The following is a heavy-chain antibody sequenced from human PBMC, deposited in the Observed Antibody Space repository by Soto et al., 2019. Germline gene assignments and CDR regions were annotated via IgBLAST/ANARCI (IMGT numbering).Heavy chain of an antibody. CDR2: IGGSGGST. Sequence: GGSLRLSCAASGFTFSSHAMGWVRQAPGKGLEWVSAIGGSGGSTYCADSVKGRSTISRDNSKNTLYLQMNSLRAEDTAVYCCTKTAEAVAGTVYGYWGQGTLVTVSS. V-gene: IGHV3-23*01. J-gene: IGHJ4*02. CDR3: TKTAEAVAGTVYGY. CDR1: GFTFSSHA. D-gene: IGHD6-19*01.